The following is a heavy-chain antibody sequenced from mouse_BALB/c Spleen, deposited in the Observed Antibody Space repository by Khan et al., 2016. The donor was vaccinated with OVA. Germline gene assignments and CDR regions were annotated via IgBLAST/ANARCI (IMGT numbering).Heavy chain of an antibody. CDR3: ARHNYGPFAY. J-gene: IGHJ3*01. Sequence: EVELVESGGDLVKPGGSLKLSCAASGFTFSTYAMSWVRQTPDKRLKWVATINTGGDYIYYPDSVKGRFTISRDNAKNTLYLQMSSLRSEDTAMYYCARHNYGPFAYWGQGTLVTVSA. CDR2: INTGGDYI. V-gene: IGHV5-6*01. CDR1: GFTFSTYA. D-gene: IGHD1-1*01.